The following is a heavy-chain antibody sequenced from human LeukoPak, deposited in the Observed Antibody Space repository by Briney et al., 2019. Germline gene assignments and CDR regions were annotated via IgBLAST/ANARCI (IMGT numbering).Heavy chain of an antibody. V-gene: IGHV3-33*01. CDR1: GFTFSSYG. D-gene: IGHD5-18*01. CDR3: ARDEYTAMIIKGVYYFDY. J-gene: IGHJ4*02. Sequence: GGSLRLSCAVSGFTFSSYGMHGVRQAPGKGLEWVAVIWYDGSNKYYADSVKGRFTISRDNSKNTLYLQMNSLRAEDTAVYYCARDEYTAMIIKGVYYFDYWGQGTLVTVSS. CDR2: IWYDGSNK.